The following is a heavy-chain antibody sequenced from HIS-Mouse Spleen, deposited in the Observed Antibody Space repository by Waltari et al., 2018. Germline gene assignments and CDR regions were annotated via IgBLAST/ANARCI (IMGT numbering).Heavy chain of an antibody. Sequence: QLQLQESGPGLVKPSETLSLTCTVSGGSISSSSYYWGWIRQPPGKGLEWIGSIYSSGGPYSNPSLTSRVTISVDTSKNQFSLKLSSVTAADTAVYYCAREIPYSSSWYDWYFDLWGRGTLVTVSS. D-gene: IGHD6-13*01. CDR2: IYSSGGP. J-gene: IGHJ2*01. CDR3: AREIPYSSSWYDWYFDL. V-gene: IGHV4-39*07. CDR1: GGSISSSSYY.